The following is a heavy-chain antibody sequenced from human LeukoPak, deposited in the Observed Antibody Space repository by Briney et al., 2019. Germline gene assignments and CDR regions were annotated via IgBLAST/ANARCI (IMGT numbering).Heavy chain of an antibody. Sequence: PGGSLRLSCLASKFTFNNYAMTWVRQAPGKGLEWVSSISGSGDNMDYADSVKGRFTISRDNSENTLYLQMNSLRGEDMAVYYCARDGYSGSYYRLYYFFMDVWGKGTTVTVSS. J-gene: IGHJ6*03. D-gene: IGHD1-26*01. CDR3: ARDGYSGSYYRLYYFFMDV. CDR1: KFTFNNYA. CDR2: ISGSGDNM. V-gene: IGHV3-23*01.